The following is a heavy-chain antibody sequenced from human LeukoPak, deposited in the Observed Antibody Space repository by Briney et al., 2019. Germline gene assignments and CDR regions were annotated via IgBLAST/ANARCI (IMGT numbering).Heavy chain of an antibody. CDR2: IYYSGTT. Sequence: SETLSLTCTVSGGSVSSNNDYWSWIRQSPGKGLEWIGYIYYSGTTNYNPSLKSRVTISVDTSENQFSLKLSSVTVADTAVYFCARTRPKYSSSWYADYFDYWGQGTLVTVSS. J-gene: IGHJ4*02. V-gene: IGHV4-61*01. CDR3: ARTRPKYSSSWYADYFDY. D-gene: IGHD6-13*01. CDR1: GGSVSSNNDY.